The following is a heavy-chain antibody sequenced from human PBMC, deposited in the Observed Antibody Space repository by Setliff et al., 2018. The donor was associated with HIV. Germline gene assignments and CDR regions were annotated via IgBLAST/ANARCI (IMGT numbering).Heavy chain of an antibody. V-gene: IGHV4-30-2*01. CDR1: GGSISSGGYS. Sequence: TLSLTCAVSGGSISSGGYSWNWIRQPPGKGLEWIGYIYHSGGTFYNPSLKSRVTISVDRSKNQFSLKLTSVTAADTALYYCARGGAVYNWFDPWGQGTLVTAPQ. D-gene: IGHD6-19*01. CDR2: IYHSGGT. J-gene: IGHJ5*02. CDR3: ARGGAVYNWFDP.